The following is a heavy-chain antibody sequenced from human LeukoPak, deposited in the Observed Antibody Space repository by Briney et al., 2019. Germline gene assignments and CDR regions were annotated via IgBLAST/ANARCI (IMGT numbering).Heavy chain of an antibody. D-gene: IGHD6-19*01. CDR1: GGSISSGGYY. V-gene: IGHV4-39*07. CDR3: AREGSFIGWLY. J-gene: IGHJ4*02. Sequence: SETLSLTCTVSGGSISSGGYYWSWIRQPPGKGLEWIGSIYHSGSTYYNPSLKSRVTISVDTSKNQFSLKLSSVTAADTAVYYCAREGSFIGWLYWGQGTLVTVSS. CDR2: IYHSGST.